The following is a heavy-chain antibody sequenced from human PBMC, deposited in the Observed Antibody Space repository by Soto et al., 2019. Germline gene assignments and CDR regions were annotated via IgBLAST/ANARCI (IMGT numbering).Heavy chain of an antibody. CDR3: VATYGDYLDY. J-gene: IGHJ4*02. CDR1: YW. V-gene: IGHV5-51*01. Sequence: YWSWIRQPPGKGLEWMAIIYPDDSDSRYSPSFQGQVTISADKSISTAYLQWSSLKASDTAIYYCVATYGDYLDYWGQGTLVTVSS. D-gene: IGHD4-17*01. CDR2: IYPDDSDS.